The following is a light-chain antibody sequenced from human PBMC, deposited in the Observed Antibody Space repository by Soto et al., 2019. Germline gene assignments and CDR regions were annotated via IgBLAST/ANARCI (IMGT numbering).Light chain of an antibody. J-gene: IGLJ3*02. CDR1: SSDIGSYNL. V-gene: IGLV2-23*01. Sequence: QSALTQPASVSGSPGQSITISCTGTSSDIGSYNLVSWYQQHPGKAPKLMIYEGSKRPSGVSNRFSGSKSGNTASLTISARQAEDEADYYCCSYVGSSTWVFGGGTKLTVL. CDR3: CSYVGSSTWV. CDR2: EGS.